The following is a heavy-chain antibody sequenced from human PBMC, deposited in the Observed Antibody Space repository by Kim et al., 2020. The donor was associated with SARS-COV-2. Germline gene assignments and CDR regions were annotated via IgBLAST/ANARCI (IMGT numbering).Heavy chain of an antibody. J-gene: IGHJ5*02. CDR3: ARVWSSWSGWFDP. V-gene: IGHV4-59*01. D-gene: IGHD6-13*01. CDR2: IYYSGST. Sequence: SETLSLTCTVSGGSISSYYWSWIRQPPGKGLEWIGYIYYSGSTNYNPSLKSRVTISVDTSKNQFSLKLSSVTAADTAVYYCARVWSSWSGWFDPWGQGTLVTVSS. CDR1: GGSISSYY.